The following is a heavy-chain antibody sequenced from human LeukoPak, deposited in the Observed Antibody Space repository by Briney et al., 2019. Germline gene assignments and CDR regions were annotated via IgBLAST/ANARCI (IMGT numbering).Heavy chain of an antibody. Sequence: EASVKVSRKASGYTFSGYYMHWVRQAPGQGLEWMGWINPNSGGTNYAQKFQGRVTMTRDTSISTAYMELSRLRSDDTAVYYCARDIAWIQLWGIAFDIWGQGTMVTVSS. CDR3: ARDIAWIQLWGIAFDI. CDR2: INPNSGGT. V-gene: IGHV1-2*02. D-gene: IGHD5-18*01. CDR1: GYTFSGYY. J-gene: IGHJ3*02.